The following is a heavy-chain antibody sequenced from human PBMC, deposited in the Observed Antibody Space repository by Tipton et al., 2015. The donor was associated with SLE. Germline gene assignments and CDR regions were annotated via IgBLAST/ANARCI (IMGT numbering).Heavy chain of an antibody. CDR3: AKDARFLEWSPPFDY. CDR2: ISAYNGNT. D-gene: IGHD3-3*01. Sequence: QSGPEVKKPGASVKVSCKASGYTFTSYGISWVRQAPGQGLEWMGWISAYNGNTNYAQKFQGRVTITTDESTSTAYMELSSLRSEDTAVYYCAKDARFLEWSPPFDYWGQGTLVTVSS. V-gene: IGHV1-18*01. CDR1: GYTFTSYG. J-gene: IGHJ4*02.